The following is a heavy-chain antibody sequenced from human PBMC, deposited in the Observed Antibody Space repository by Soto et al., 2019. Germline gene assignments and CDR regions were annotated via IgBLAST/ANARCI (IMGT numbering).Heavy chain of an antibody. CDR3: TTDYASCPRCWFDP. CDR2: IKSKTDGGTT. V-gene: IGHV3-15*01. D-gene: IGHD2-2*01. CDR1: GFTFSNAW. J-gene: IGHJ5*02. Sequence: GGSLRLSCAASGFTFSNAWMSWVRQAPGKGLEWVGRIKSKTDGGTTDYAAPVKGRFTISRDDSKNTLYLQMNSLKTEDTAVYYCTTDYASCPRCWFDPWGQGTLVTVSS.